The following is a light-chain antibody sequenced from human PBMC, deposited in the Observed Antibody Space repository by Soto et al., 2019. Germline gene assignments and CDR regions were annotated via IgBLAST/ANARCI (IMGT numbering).Light chain of an antibody. CDR3: QQTYSTPGT. Sequence: DIQMTQYPPSLSASVGDRVTITCRASRTISSYLNWYQQKPGKAPNLLIYAASNLQGGVPSRFSGSGSGTDFTLTISSLHSEDFATYYCQQTYSTPGTFGQGTKVDIK. V-gene: IGKV1-39*01. CDR1: RTISSY. J-gene: IGKJ1*01. CDR2: AAS.